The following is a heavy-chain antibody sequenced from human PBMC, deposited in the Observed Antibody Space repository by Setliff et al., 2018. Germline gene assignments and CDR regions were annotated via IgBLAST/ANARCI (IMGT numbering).Heavy chain of an antibody. CDR3: ARDRRPFNWGGNDAFDI. CDR2: ISSSSRTK. D-gene: IGHD7-27*01. CDR1: GFTFSSYT. J-gene: IGHJ3*02. Sequence: PGGSLRLSCAASGFTFSSYTMNWVRQAPGKGLEWVSYISSSSRTKYYADSVKGRFTISRDNAKKSLYLQMNSLRAEDTAVYYCARDRRPFNWGGNDAFDIWGQGTMVTVSS. V-gene: IGHV3-48*04.